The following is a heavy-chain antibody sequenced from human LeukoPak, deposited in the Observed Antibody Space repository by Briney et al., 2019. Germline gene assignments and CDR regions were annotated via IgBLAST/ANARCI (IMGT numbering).Heavy chain of an antibody. CDR2: ISRSSTTI. V-gene: IGHV3-48*04. Sequence: GGSLRLSCAASGFTFSSYTMNWVRQAPGKGLEWVSYISRSSTTIYYADSVKGRFTISRDNGKNSLYLQMNSLRAEDTAVYYCARGRSAFDYWGQGTLVTVSS. CDR1: GFTFSSYT. CDR3: ARGRSAFDY. J-gene: IGHJ4*02.